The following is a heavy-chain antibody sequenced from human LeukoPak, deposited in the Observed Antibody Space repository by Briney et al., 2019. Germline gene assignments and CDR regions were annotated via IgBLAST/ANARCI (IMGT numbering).Heavy chain of an antibody. J-gene: IGHJ6*04. D-gene: IGHD3-3*01. CDR2: ISGGGSST. V-gene: IGHV3-23*01. Sequence: GGSLRLSCAASGFTFTSYAMSWVRQAPGKGLEWVSVISGGGSSTYYADSVKGRFTISRDNSKNTLYLQMNSLRGEDSAVYYCAKESGQLDVWGKGTTVTVSS. CDR1: GFTFTSYA. CDR3: AKESGQLDV.